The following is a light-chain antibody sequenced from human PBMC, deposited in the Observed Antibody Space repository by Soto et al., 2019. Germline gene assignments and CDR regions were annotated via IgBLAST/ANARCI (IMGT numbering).Light chain of an antibody. V-gene: IGKV1-12*01. CDR2: TGT. Sequence: DIQMTQSPSSVSASVGDRVSITCRASQGISNWLAWYQQKPGKAPKLLIYTGTSLQSGVPSRFIGTGSGTDFTLTISSLQPEDVATYYCQQANSFPPTFGGGTKVEIK. J-gene: IGKJ4*01. CDR3: QQANSFPPT. CDR1: QGISNW.